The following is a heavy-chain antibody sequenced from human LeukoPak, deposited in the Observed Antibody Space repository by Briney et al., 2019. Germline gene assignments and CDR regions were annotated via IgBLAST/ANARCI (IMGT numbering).Heavy chain of an antibody. CDR1: GGSISSYY. D-gene: IGHD3-16*01. Sequence: SETLSLTCTVSGGSISSYYWSWIRQPPGKGLEWIGYIYYSGSTNYNPSLTSRVTISVDTSKNQFSLKLSSVTAADSAVYYCARRGGQSLDPWGQGTLVTVSS. V-gene: IGHV4-59*08. CDR3: ARRGGQSLDP. J-gene: IGHJ5*02. CDR2: IYYSGST.